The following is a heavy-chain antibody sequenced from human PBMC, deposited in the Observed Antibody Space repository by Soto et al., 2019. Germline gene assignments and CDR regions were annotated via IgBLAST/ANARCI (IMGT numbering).Heavy chain of an antibody. D-gene: IGHD2-2*01. J-gene: IGHJ6*02. V-gene: IGHV3-30-3*01. CDR1: GFTFSSYA. Sequence: PGGSLRLSCAASGFTFSSYAMHWVRQAPGKGLEWVAVISYDGSNKYYADSVKGRFTISRDNSKNTLYLQMNSLRAEDTAVYYCARDIQGYCSSTSCPPFNYYDMDVWGQGTTVTVSS. CDR2: ISYDGSNK. CDR3: ARDIQGYCSSTSCPPFNYYDMDV.